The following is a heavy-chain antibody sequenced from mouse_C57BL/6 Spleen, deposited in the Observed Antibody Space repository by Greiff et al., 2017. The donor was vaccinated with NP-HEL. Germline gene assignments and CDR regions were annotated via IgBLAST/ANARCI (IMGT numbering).Heavy chain of an antibody. Sequence: EVQLKESGGGLVKPGGSLKLSCAASGFTFSDYGMHWVRQAPEKGLEWVAYISSGSSTIYYADTVKGRFTISRDNAKNTLFLQMTSLRSEDTAMYYCARKRPYYPLYFDYWGQGTTLTVSS. CDR2: ISSGSSTI. V-gene: IGHV5-17*01. J-gene: IGHJ2*01. D-gene: IGHD1-1*01. CDR1: GFTFSDYG. CDR3: ARKRPYYPLYFDY.